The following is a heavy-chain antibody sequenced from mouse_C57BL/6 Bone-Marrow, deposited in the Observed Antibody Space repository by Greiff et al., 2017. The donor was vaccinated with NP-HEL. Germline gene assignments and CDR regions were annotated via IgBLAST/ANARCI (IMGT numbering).Heavy chain of an antibody. CDR1: GFNIKNTY. J-gene: IGHJ2*01. CDR3: ALLITTDGNFDY. CDR2: IDTANGNT. D-gene: IGHD1-1*01. Sequence: EVQLQQSVAELVRPGASVKLSCTASGFNIKNTYMHWVKQRPEQGLEWIGRIDTANGNTKYAPKFQGKSTITADTSSNTAYLQLSSLTSEDTAIYYCALLITTDGNFDYWGQGTTLTVSS. V-gene: IGHV14-3*01.